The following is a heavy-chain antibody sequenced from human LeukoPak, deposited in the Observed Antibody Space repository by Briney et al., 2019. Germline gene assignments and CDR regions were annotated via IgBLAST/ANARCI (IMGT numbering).Heavy chain of an antibody. D-gene: IGHD2-2*01. V-gene: IGHV3-30*03. J-gene: IGHJ4*02. Sequence: GGSLRLSCAASGFTFSSYGMHWVRQAPGKGLEWVAVISYDGSNKYYADSVKGRFTISRDNSKNTLYLQMNSLRSEDTAVYYCARDDGFGIVLVPAASFVYWGQGTLVTVSS. CDR1: GFTFSSYG. CDR2: ISYDGSNK. CDR3: ARDDGFGIVLVPAASFVY.